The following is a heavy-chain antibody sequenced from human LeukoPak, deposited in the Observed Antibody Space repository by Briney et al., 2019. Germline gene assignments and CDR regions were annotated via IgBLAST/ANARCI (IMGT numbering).Heavy chain of an antibody. J-gene: IGHJ6*02. CDR1: GFTFSSYW. CDR3: ARDGSRPYGSGSYYYYGMDV. D-gene: IGHD3-10*01. V-gene: IGHV3-74*01. Sequence: GGSLRLSCAASGFTFSSYWMHWVRQAPGKGLVWVSRIKSDGSSTSYVDSVKGRFTISRDNAKNTLYLQMNSLRAEDTAVYYCARDGSRPYGSGSYYYYGMDVWGQGTTVTVSS. CDR2: IKSDGSST.